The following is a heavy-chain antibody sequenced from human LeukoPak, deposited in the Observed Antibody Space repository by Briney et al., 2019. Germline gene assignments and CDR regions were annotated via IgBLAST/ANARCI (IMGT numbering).Heavy chain of an antibody. CDR3: ARGPSGSGSFQLDY. Sequence: SETLSLTCTVSGGSINNYYWSWIRQPAGKGLEWLGRIYTTGSTDYNPSLKSRVTMSVDTSKNQFSLRLSSVTSADTAVYYCARGPSGSGSFQLDYWGQGTLVTVSS. V-gene: IGHV4-4*07. CDR1: GGSINNYY. CDR2: IYTTGST. J-gene: IGHJ4*02. D-gene: IGHD3-10*01.